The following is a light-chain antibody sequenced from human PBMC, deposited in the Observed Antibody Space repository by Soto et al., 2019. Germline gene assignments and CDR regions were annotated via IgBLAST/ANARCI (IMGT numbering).Light chain of an antibody. J-gene: IGKJ4*02. V-gene: IGKV1-5*01. CDR2: DAS. CDR1: QSINNW. Sequence: DIRMTQAPSTLSASVGDRVTITCRASQSINNWLAWYQQKPGKAPKFLIYDASNLENGVPSRFSGSASGTELTLTISSLQPDDFATYYCQQYDNYPLTFGGGTKVDI. CDR3: QQYDNYPLT.